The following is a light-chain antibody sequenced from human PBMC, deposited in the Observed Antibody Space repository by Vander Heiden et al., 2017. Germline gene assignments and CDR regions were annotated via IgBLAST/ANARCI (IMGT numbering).Light chain of an antibody. J-gene: IGKJ4*01. V-gene: IGKV3-11*01. CDR1: KSVSNY. CDR2: DAS. Sequence: EIALTQSPATLSLSPGERVTLSCRASKSVSNYMAWYQQKPGQAPRLLIYDASNRATGIPARFSGSGSGTDFTLTISSLEPEDFAVYYCQQRSNWLTFGGGTKVEIK. CDR3: QQRSNWLT.